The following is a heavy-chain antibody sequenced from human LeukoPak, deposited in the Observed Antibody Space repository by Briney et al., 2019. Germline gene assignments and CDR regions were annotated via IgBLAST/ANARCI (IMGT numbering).Heavy chain of an antibody. V-gene: IGHV3-7*01. CDR3: ARVGVFSSSWLPY. D-gene: IGHD6-13*01. J-gene: IGHJ4*02. Sequence: PGGSLRLSCAASEFTFSSYWMSWVRQAPGKGLEWVASIKQDGSEKYYVDSVKGRVTISRDNAKNSLYLQMNSLRVEDTAVYYCARVGVFSSSWLPYWGQGTLVTVSS. CDR1: EFTFSSYW. CDR2: IKQDGSEK.